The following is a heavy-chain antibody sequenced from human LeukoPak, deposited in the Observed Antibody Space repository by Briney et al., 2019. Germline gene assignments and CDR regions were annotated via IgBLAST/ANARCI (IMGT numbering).Heavy chain of an antibody. Sequence: SVRVSCKASGGTFSSYAISWVRQAPGQGLEWMGGIIPIFGTANYAQKFQGRVTITADESTSTAYMELSSLRSEDTAVYYCARGRPLEIAVAGEFDYWGQGTLVTVSS. CDR1: GGTFSSYA. CDR3: ARGRPLEIAVAGEFDY. J-gene: IGHJ4*02. V-gene: IGHV1-69*13. D-gene: IGHD6-19*01. CDR2: IIPIFGTA.